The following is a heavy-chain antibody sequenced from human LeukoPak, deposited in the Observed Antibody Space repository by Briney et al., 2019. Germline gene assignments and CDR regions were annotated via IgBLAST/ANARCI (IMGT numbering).Heavy chain of an antibody. D-gene: IGHD3-22*01. V-gene: IGHV1-69*13. CDR2: IIPIFGTA. CDR1: GGTFSSYA. CDR3: AREVDDSSGYPDVFDI. J-gene: IGHJ3*02. Sequence: ASVKVSCKASGGTFSSYAISWVRQAPGQGLEWMGGIIPIFGTANYAQKFQGRVTITADESTSTAYMELSSLRSEDTAVYYCAREVDDSSGYPDVFDIWGQGTMVTVSS.